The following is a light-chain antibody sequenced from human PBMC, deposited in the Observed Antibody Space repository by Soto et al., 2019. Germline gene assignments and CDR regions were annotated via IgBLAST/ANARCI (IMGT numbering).Light chain of an antibody. CDR2: DNI. CDR1: TSNIGDNY. CDR3: GTWDSSLSGGV. J-gene: IGLJ3*02. Sequence: QSVLTQPPSVSAAPGEKVTISCSGGTSNIGDNYVSWYQQVPGTAPKLLIYDNIKRPSGIPPRFSGSKSGTSATLDITGLQTGDEADYYCGTWDSSLSGGVFGGGTKLTVL. V-gene: IGLV1-51*01.